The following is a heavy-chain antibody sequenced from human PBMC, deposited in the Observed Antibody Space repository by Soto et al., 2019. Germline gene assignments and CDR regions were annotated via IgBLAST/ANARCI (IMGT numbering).Heavy chain of an antibody. CDR1: EFTFISSF. J-gene: IGHJ4*02. V-gene: IGHV3-7*03. CDR3: ARYFRGSGRYFFDH. D-gene: IGHD6-19*01. Sequence: VQVVESGGGLVQPGGSLSLSCIASEFTFISSFMGWVRQPPGKGLECVANINKDGSGTYYVDSVKGRFTISRDNAKNSLYLQMNSLRAEDTAVYYCARYFRGSGRYFFDHWGQGTLVTVSS. CDR2: INKDGSGT.